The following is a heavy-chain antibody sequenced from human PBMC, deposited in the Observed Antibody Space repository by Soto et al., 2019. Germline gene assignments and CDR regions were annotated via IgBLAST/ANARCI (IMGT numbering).Heavy chain of an antibody. D-gene: IGHD3-22*01. CDR2: INHSGST. Sequence: SETLSLTCAVYGGSSSGYYGSWIRQPPGKGLEWIGEINHSGSTNYNPSLKSRVTISVDTSKNQFSLKLSSVTAADTAVYYCARSWLLYYYDSSGYGFDPWGQGTLVTVS. V-gene: IGHV4-34*01. J-gene: IGHJ5*02. CDR1: GGSSSGYY. CDR3: ARSWLLYYYDSSGYGFDP.